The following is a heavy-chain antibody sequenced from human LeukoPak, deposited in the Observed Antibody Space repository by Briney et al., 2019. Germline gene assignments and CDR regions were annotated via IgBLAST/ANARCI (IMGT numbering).Heavy chain of an antibody. Sequence: SGPALVKPTQTLTLTCTYSGFSLSTSGMRVSWIRQPPGKALEWLARIDWDDDKFYSTSLKTRLTISKDTSKNHVVLTMTNMDPVDTATYYCARIHGLAGYFDYWGQGTLVTVSS. CDR3: ARIHGLAGYFDY. CDR1: GFSLSTSGMR. D-gene: IGHD3/OR15-3a*01. CDR2: IDWDDDK. J-gene: IGHJ4*02. V-gene: IGHV2-70*04.